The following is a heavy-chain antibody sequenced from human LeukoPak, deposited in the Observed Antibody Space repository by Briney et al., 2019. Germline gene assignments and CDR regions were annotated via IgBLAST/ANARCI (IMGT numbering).Heavy chain of an antibody. CDR1: GYTFTSYG. J-gene: IGHJ5*02. CDR2: ISAYNGNT. V-gene: IGHV1-18*01. Sequence: GASVKVSCKASGYTFTSYGISWVRQAPGQGLEWMGWISAYNGNTNYAQKLQGRVTMTTDTSTSTAYMELRSLRSDDTAVYYCARDWDYCSSTSCADSPPGWFDPWGQGTLVTVSS. D-gene: IGHD2-2*01. CDR3: ARDWDYCSSTSCADSPPGWFDP.